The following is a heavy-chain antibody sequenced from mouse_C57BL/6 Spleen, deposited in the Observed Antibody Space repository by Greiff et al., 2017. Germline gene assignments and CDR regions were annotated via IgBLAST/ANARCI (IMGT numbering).Heavy chain of an antibody. D-gene: IGHD4-1*01. CDR3: VRATGTWFAY. J-gene: IGHJ3*01. V-gene: IGHV10-1*01. Sequence: EVKLMESGGGLVQPKGSLKLSCAASGFSFNTYAMNWVRQAPGKGLEWVARIRSKSNNYATYYADSVKDRFTISRDDSESMLYLQMNNLKTEDTAMYYCVRATGTWFAYWGQGTLVTVSA. CDR2: IRSKSNNYAT. CDR1: GFSFNTYA.